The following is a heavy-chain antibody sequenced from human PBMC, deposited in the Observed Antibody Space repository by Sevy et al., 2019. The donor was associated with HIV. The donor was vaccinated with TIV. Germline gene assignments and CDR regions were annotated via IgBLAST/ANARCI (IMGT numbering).Heavy chain of an antibody. CDR1: GYSINRNTY. Sequence: SETLSLTCTVSGYSINRNTYWGWIRQPPGKGPEWLGSVHHGGSTYYNPSLKSRVTISTDTSKNQFSLKLNSVTAADAAVYFCARDSSNYYDSGSHYKTNVAGSAWFDPWGQGTLVTVSS. CDR2: VHHGGST. CDR3: ARDSSNYYDSGSHYKTNVAGSAWFDP. J-gene: IGHJ5*02. V-gene: IGHV4-38-2*02. D-gene: IGHD3-10*01.